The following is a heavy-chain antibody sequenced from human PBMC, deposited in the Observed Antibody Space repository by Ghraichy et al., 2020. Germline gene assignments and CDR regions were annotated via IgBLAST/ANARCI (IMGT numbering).Heavy chain of an antibody. CDR3: ARGHSGYVYYFDY. J-gene: IGHJ4*02. CDR1: GFTFDDYS. CDR2: ISWNSGSI. Sequence: GGSLRLSCAASGFTFDDYSMHWVRQAPGKGLEWVSGISWNSGSIGYADSVKGRFTISRDNAKNSLYLQMNSLRAEDTALYYCARGHSGYVYYFDYWGQGMLVTVSS. D-gene: IGHD5-12*01. V-gene: IGHV3-9*01.